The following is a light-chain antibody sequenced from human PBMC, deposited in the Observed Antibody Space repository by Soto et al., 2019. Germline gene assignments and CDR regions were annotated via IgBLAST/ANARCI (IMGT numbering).Light chain of an antibody. CDR1: QSVSDTH. Sequence: EIVLTQSPGALSLSPGESATLSCRASQSVSDTHVAWYQQRPGQAPRLLIYDASRRDIGVPGRFSGSGSGTDFTLTISGLEPEDFAVCFCHQYGPSPQTFGQGTKVEIK. V-gene: IGKV3-20*01. J-gene: IGKJ1*01. CDR3: HQYGPSPQT. CDR2: DAS.